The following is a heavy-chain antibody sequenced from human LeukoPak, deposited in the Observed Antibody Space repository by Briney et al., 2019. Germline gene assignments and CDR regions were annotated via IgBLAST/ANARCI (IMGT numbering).Heavy chain of an antibody. J-gene: IGHJ5*02. CDR3: ARASFWESPINWFAP. V-gene: IGHV1-2*02. CDR1: GYIFTGYY. D-gene: IGHD3-16*01. Sequence: ASVKVSCKASGYIFTGYYMHWVRQAPGQGLEWMGWINPNSGDTNYAQKFQGRVTMTRDRSISTAYMELSRLTSDDTAVYYCARASFWESPINWFAPWGQGTLVTVSS. CDR2: INPNSGDT.